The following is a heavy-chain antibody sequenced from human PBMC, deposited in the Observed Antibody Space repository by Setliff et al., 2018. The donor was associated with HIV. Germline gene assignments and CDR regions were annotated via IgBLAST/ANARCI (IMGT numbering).Heavy chain of an antibody. J-gene: IGHJ4*02. CDR3: ARHSPSDY. Sequence: PSETLSLTCTVSGDSISTDYWTWIRQPPGKGLEWIGYIYNSASTSYNPSLKSRVTISVDTSKNQFSLKLSSVTAADTAVYYCARHSPSDYWGQGTQVTVSS. CDR2: IYNSAST. CDR1: GDSISTDY. V-gene: IGHV4-59*08.